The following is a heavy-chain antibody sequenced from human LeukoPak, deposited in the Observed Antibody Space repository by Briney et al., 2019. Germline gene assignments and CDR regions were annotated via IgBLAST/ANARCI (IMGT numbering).Heavy chain of an antibody. V-gene: IGHV1-2*02. J-gene: IGHJ2*01. CDR3: ALYSSSSWYFDL. CDR2: INPNSGGT. D-gene: IGHD6-6*01. Sequence: ASVKVSCKASGYTLTSYYMHWVRQAPGQGLEWMGWINPNSGGTNYAQKFQGRVTMTRDTSISTAYMELSRLRSDDTAVYYCALYSSSSWYFDLWGRGTLVTVSS. CDR1: GYTLTSYY.